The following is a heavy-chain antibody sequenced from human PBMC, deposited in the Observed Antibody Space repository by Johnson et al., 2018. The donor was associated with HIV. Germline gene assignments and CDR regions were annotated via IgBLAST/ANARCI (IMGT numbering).Heavy chain of an antibody. CDR3: ARVTGDSSSWYVGAFDI. J-gene: IGHJ3*02. D-gene: IGHD6-13*01. Sequence: VQLVESGGGLVKPGGSLRLSCAASGFTFSDYYMSWIRQAPGKGLEWVSVIYSGGSTYYADSVKGRFTISRDNSKNTLYLQMNSLRVEDTAVYYCARVTGDSSSWYVGAFDIWGQGTMVTVSS. V-gene: IGHV3-66*01. CDR1: GFTFSDYY. CDR2: IYSGGST.